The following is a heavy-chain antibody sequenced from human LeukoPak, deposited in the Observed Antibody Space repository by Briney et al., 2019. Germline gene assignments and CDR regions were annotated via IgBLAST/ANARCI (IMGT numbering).Heavy chain of an antibody. CDR3: AKDAHLDY. CDR1: GCTFSSYG. Sequence: GGSLRLSCAASGCTFSSYGMHWVRQAPGKGLEWVAVISYDGSNKYYADSVKGRFTISRDNSKNTLYLQMNSLRAEDTAVYYCAKDAHLDYWGQGTLVTVSS. J-gene: IGHJ4*02. CDR2: ISYDGSNK. V-gene: IGHV3-30*18.